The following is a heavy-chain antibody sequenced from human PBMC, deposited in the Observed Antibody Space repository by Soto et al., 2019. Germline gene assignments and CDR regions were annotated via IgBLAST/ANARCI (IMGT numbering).Heavy chain of an antibody. D-gene: IGHD2-2*01. CDR3: AKGRGYCTSTSCYVGSDY. J-gene: IGHJ4*02. CDR2: ISGSGGST. Sequence: VQLLESGGGLVQPGGSLRLSCAASGFTFSSYAMSWVRQAPGKGLEWVSAISGSGGSTYYADSVKGRFTISRDNSKNTLYLRMNSLRAEDTAVYYCAKGRGYCTSTSCYVGSDYWGQGTLVTVSS. CDR1: GFTFSSYA. V-gene: IGHV3-23*01.